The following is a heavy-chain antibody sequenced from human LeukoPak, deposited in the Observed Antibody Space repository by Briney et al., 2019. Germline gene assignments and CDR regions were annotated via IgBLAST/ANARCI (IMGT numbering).Heavy chain of an antibody. V-gene: IGHV1-2*02. D-gene: IGHD5-24*01. Sequence: ASVTVSCKASAYTFTGYSMHWVRLAPGQGMEWMGLIRPNSGTTNYAQRFQGRVTMTRDTSISTAYMELSSLRSDDTAVYYCATVTRYHSDGYTSRGYNDYWGQGTLVTVSS. CDR1: AYTFTGYS. CDR3: ATVTRYHSDGYTSRGYNDY. CDR2: IRPNSGTT. J-gene: IGHJ4*02.